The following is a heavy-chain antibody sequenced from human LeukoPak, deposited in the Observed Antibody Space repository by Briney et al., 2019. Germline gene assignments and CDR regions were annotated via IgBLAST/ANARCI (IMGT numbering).Heavy chain of an antibody. CDR3: AKSFRSTSLDY. J-gene: IGHJ4*02. CDR2: INSDGSST. V-gene: IGHV3-74*01. CDR1: GFTFSSYW. Sequence: GGSLRLSCAASGFTFSSYWMHWVRQAPGKGLVWVARINSDGSSTSYADSVKGRFTISRDNSRNTLYLQMNSLRAGDTAVYYCAKSFRSTSLDYWGQGTLVTVSS. D-gene: IGHD2-2*01.